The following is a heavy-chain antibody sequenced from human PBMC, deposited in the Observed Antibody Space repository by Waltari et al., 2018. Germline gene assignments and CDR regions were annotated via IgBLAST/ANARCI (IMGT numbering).Heavy chain of an antibody. CDR2: VNPNSGGT. V-gene: IGHV1-2*02. CDR3: AREYCAGECRLFDF. D-gene: IGHD2-21*01. CDR1: GYTFTGYY. Sequence: QVQLVQSGAEVKNPGASMKVSCKASGYTFTGYYMHWVRQAPGQGLEWMGWVNPNSGGTNYAQKFQGRVTMTRDTSISTAYMELSRLASFDTAVYYCAREYCAGECRLFDFWGQGTGLTVSS. J-gene: IGHJ4*02.